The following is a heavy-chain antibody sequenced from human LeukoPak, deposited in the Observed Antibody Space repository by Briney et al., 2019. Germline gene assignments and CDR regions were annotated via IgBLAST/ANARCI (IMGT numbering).Heavy chain of an antibody. D-gene: IGHD2-21*02. V-gene: IGHV1-69*01. J-gene: IGHJ3*02. Sequence: GSSVKVSCKASGGTFSSYAISWVRQAPGQGLEWMGGIIPIFGTANYAQKFQGRVTITADESTSTAYMELSSLRSEDTAVYYCARVAPRVITYCGGDCYYDAFDIWGQGTMVTVSS. CDR3: ARVAPRVITYCGGDCYYDAFDI. CDR1: GGTFSSYA. CDR2: IIPIFGTA.